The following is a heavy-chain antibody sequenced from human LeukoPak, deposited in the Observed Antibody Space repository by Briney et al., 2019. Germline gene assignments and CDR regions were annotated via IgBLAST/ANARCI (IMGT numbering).Heavy chain of an antibody. CDR3: TRERDYTDEY. J-gene: IGHJ4*02. CDR1: GFTFGVYA. D-gene: IGHD4-11*01. V-gene: IGHV3-49*03. CDR2: IRGIGSGGST. Sequence: GGSLRLSCTASGFTFGVYAMSWFRQAPRKGLEWVGLIRGIGSGGSTEYAASVKGRFTISRDDSRSMGYLQMDGLRTEDTAVYYCTRERDYTDEYWGQGTLVTVSA.